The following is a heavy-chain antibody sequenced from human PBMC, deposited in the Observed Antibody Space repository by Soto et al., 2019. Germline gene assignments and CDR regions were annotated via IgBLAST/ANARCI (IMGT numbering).Heavy chain of an antibody. Sequence: QVQLVQSGAEVKKPGASVKVSCKASGYTFTNYGINWVRQAPGQGLEWMGYISAYNGNTNYAQNLQGRVTMTTDTSTSTAYMELRSLRSDDTSVYYCARGLGNYDNSDYYYCGQGTLVTVSS. D-gene: IGHD3-22*01. CDR3: ARGLGNYDNSDYYY. J-gene: IGHJ4*02. CDR2: ISAYNGNT. V-gene: IGHV1-18*01. CDR1: GYTFTNYG.